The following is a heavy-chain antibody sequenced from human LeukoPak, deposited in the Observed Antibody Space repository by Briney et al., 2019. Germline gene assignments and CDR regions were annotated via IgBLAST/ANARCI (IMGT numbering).Heavy chain of an antibody. J-gene: IGHJ4*02. CDR1: GFTFDDYA. D-gene: IGHD6-13*01. Sequence: PGRSLRLSCAASGFTFDDYAMHWVRQAPGKGLEWVSGISWNSGSIGYADSVKGRCTISRDNAKNSLYLQMNSLRADDTALYYCAKVGYSSSWAWGYYFDYWGQGTLVTVSS. CDR3: AKVGYSSSWAWGYYFDY. V-gene: IGHV3-9*01. CDR2: ISWNSGSI.